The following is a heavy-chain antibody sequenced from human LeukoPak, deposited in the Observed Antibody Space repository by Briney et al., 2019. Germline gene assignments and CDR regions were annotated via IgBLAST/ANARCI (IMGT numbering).Heavy chain of an antibody. CDR1: GGSISSGDYY. CDR3: ARLYYYDSRIDP. CDR2: MYYSGST. J-gene: IGHJ5*02. V-gene: IGHV4-30-4*01. Sequence: PSQTLSLTCTVSGGSISSGDYYWSWIRQPPGKGLEWIAYMYYSGSTYYNPSLKSRVTISADTSKNQLSLKLSSVTAADTAVYYCARLYYYDSRIDPWGQGILVTVSS. D-gene: IGHD3-22*01.